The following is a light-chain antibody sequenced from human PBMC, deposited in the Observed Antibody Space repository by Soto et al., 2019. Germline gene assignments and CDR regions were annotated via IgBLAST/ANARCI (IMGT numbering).Light chain of an antibody. CDR3: QQFNSYPLT. Sequence: DIHLTQSPSFLSASVGDRVTITCRASQGIASSLAWYQQKAGKAPKLLIYAASTLESGVPSRFGGSGPETEFTLTISSLQPEDFAIYYCQQFNSYPLTFGGGTKVEIK. CDR1: QGIASS. J-gene: IGKJ4*01. CDR2: AAS. V-gene: IGKV1-9*01.